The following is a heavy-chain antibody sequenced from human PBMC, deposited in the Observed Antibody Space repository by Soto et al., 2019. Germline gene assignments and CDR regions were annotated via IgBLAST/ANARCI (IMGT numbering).Heavy chain of an antibody. V-gene: IGHV3-30-3*01. CDR3: ARAGCDGGSCYTLVGLRYGMDV. CDR2: ISYDGSNK. CDR1: GFTFSSYA. Sequence: QVQLVESGGGVVQPGRSLRLSCAASGFTFSSYAMHWVRQAAGKGLEWVAVISYDGSNKYYADSVKGRFTISRDNSKNTLYLQMNSLRAEDTAVYYCARAGCDGGSCYTLVGLRYGMDVWGQGTTVTVSS. D-gene: IGHD2-15*01. J-gene: IGHJ6*02.